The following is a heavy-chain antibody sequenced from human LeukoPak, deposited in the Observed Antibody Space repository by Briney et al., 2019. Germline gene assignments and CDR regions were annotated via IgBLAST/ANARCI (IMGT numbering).Heavy chain of an antibody. Sequence: SETLSLTCAVYGGSFSGYYWSWIRQPPGKGLEWIGEINHSGSTNYNPSLKSRVTISVDTSKNQFSLKLSSVTAADTAVYYCARRYYDSSGYYPFDYWGQGTLVTVSS. J-gene: IGHJ4*02. V-gene: IGHV4-34*01. CDR1: GGSFSGYY. D-gene: IGHD3-22*01. CDR3: ARRYYDSSGYYPFDY. CDR2: INHSGST.